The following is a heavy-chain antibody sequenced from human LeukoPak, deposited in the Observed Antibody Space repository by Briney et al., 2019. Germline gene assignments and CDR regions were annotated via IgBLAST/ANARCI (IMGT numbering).Heavy chain of an antibody. CDR3: ARVVGSMVRGVMLYYFDY. CDR1: GGSISSSNW. J-gene: IGHJ4*02. V-gene: IGHV4-4*02. Sequence: SETLSLTCAVSGGSISSSNWWSWVRQPPGKGLEWIGEIYHSGSTNYNPSLKSRVTISLDKSKNQFSLKLSSVTAADTAVYYCARVVGSMVRGVMLYYFDYRGQGTLATVSS. D-gene: IGHD3-10*01. CDR2: IYHSGST.